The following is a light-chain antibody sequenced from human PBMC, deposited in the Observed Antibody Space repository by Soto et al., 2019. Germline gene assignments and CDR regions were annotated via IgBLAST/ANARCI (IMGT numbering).Light chain of an antibody. J-gene: IGLJ2*01. CDR3: LLYLSGHVRL. CDR1: TGEVTSGYF. Sequence: QAVVTQEPSLTVSPGGTVTLTCASSTGEVTSGYFPNWIQQKPGQAPRSLIYNTNNKYSWPPARFSGSLLGGKAALTLSGVQPEDEADYYCLLYLSGHVRLFGGGTKLTVL. CDR2: NTN. V-gene: IGLV7-43*01.